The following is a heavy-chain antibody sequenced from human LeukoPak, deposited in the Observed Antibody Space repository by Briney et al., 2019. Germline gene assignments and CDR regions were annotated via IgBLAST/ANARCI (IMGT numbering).Heavy chain of an antibody. CDR1: GYTFTSYG. D-gene: IGHD3-10*01. J-gene: IGHJ6*03. CDR2: ISAYNGNT. Sequence: ASVKVSCKASGYTFTSYGISWVRQAPGQELEWMGWISAYNGNTNYAQKLLGRVTMTTDTSTSTAYMELRSLRSDDTAVYYCARVKGAYYYGSGSYTRSDYYYYMDVRGKGTTVTISS. CDR3: ARVKGAYYYGSGSYTRSDYYYYMDV. V-gene: IGHV1-18*01.